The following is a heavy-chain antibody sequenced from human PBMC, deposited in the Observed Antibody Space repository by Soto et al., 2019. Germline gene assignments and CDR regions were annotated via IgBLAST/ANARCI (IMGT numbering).Heavy chain of an antibody. V-gene: IGHV3-23*04. J-gene: IGHJ4*02. CDR2: VSGRGANT. CDR1: GFTFSSYT. D-gene: IGHD6-19*01. CDR3: AKDRGGFANGWEYFDF. Sequence: DVQLVESGGGFVQPGGSLRVSCAASGFTFSSYTMGWVRQAPGKGLEWVSSVSGRGANTYYADSVKGRFTISRDNSKNTLYLEMNNLRGEDTPVYYCAKDRGGFANGWEYFDFWGQGTLVIVSS.